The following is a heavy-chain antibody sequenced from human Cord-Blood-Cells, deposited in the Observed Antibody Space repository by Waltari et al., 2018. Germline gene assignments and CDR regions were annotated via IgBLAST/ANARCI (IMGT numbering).Heavy chain of an antibody. V-gene: IGHV1-24*01. Sequence: QVQLVPSGAEVKKPGASVKVSCKVSGYTLTALYMHWVRQAPGKGLELMGGFDPEDGETIYAQKFQGRVTMTEDTSTDTAYMELSSLRSEDTAVYYCATEGYSSGWYDYWGQGTLVTVSS. CDR1: GYTLTALY. CDR3: ATEGYSSGWYDY. J-gene: IGHJ4*02. CDR2: FDPEDGET. D-gene: IGHD6-19*01.